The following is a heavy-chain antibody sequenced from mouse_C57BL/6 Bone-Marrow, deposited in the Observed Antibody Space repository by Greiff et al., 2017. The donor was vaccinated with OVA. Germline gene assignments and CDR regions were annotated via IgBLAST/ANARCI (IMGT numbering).Heavy chain of an antibody. J-gene: IGHJ2*01. CDR3: ARKEYYFDY. CDR1: GYTFTSYW. V-gene: IGHV1-61*01. CDR2: IYPSDSET. Sequence: QVQLQQPGAELVRPGSSLKLSCKASGYTFTSYWMDWVKQRPGQGLEWIGNIYPSDSETHYNQKFKDKATLTVDKSSSTAYMQLSSLTSEDSAVYYCARKEYYFDYWGQGTTLTVSS.